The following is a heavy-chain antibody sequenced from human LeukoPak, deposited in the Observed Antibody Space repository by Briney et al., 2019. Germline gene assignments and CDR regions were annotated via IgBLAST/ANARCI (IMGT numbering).Heavy chain of an antibody. D-gene: IGHD3-10*01. CDR1: GGSISSYY. CDR2: IYYSGST. J-gene: IGHJ4*02. Sequence: SETLSLTCTVSGGSISSYYWSWIRQPPGKGLEWIGYIYYSGSTNYNPSLKSRVTISVDTSKNQFSLKLSSVTAADTAVYYCARGGWGHRITMVRRFDYWGRGTLVTVSS. V-gene: IGHV4-59*01. CDR3: ARGGWGHRITMVRRFDY.